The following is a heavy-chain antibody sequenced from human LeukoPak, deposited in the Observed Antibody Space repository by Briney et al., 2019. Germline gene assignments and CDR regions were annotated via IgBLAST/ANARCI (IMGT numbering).Heavy chain of an antibody. D-gene: IGHD2-8*01. CDR3: ARGTRCTNGVCYTSSFDY. CDR2: INHSGST. Sequence: SETLSLTCVVYGGSFSGYYWSWIRQPPGKGLEWIGEINHSGSTNYNPSLKSRVTISVDTSKNQFSLKLSSVTAADTAVYYCARGTRCTNGVCYTSSFDYWGQGTLVTVSS. CDR1: GGSFSGYY. V-gene: IGHV4-34*01. J-gene: IGHJ4*02.